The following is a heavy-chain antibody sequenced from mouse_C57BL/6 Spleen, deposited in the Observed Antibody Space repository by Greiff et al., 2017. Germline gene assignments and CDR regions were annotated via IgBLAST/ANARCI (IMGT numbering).Heavy chain of an antibody. CDR1: GYTFTDYY. J-gene: IGHJ2*01. CDR2: INPNNGGT. V-gene: IGHV1-26*01. D-gene: IGHD2-12*01. Sequence: VQLQQSGPELVKPGASVKISCKASGYTFTDYYMNWVKQSHGKSLEWIGDINPNNGGTSYNQKFKGKATLTVDKSSSTAYMELRSLTSEDSAVYYCARSVTRGFDYWGQGTTLTVSS. CDR3: ARSVTRGFDY.